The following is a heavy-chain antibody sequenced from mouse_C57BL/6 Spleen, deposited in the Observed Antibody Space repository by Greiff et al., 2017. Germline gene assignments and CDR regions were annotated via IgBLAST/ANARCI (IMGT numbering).Heavy chain of an antibody. D-gene: IGHD2-4*01. Sequence: VQLQQPGAELVKPGASVKMSCKASGYTFTSSWITWVKQRPEQGLEWIGDIYPGSGSTNYKEKFKSKATLTVDTSSSTAYMQHSSLTSEDSAVYYCARWTTMIYWGQGTTLTVSA. J-gene: IGHJ2*01. V-gene: IGHV1-55*01. CDR3: ARWTTMIY. CDR1: GYTFTSSW. CDR2: IYPGSGST.